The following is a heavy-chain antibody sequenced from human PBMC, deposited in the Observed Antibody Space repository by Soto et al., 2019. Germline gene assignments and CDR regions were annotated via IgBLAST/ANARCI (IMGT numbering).Heavy chain of an antibody. CDR3: ARGVYNTIFGVVSLDY. CDR1: GGSFSGYY. Sequence: PSETLSLTCAVYGGSFSGYYWSWIRQSPGKGLEWIGEINHSGSTNYNPSPKSRVTISVDTSKNQFSLTLRSMTAADTAVYYCARGVYNTIFGVVSLDYWGQGTQVTVSS. CDR2: INHSGST. V-gene: IGHV4-34*01. D-gene: IGHD3-3*01. J-gene: IGHJ4*02.